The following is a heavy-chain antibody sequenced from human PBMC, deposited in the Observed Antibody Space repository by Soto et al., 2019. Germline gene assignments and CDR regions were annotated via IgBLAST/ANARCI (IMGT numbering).Heavy chain of an antibody. D-gene: IGHD6-19*01. CDR1: GDSVSSNSAA. CDR2: TYYRSTWFT. V-gene: IGHV6-1*01. Sequence: QVQLQQSGPGLVKPSQTLSLTCAISGDSVSSNSAAWNWIRQSPSRGLEWLGRTYYRSTWFTDYAVSVKSRISVNPDTSKNQFSLQLNSVTPEDTAVYYCARDDIAVVRYGMDVWGQGTTVTVSS. J-gene: IGHJ6*02. CDR3: ARDDIAVVRYGMDV.